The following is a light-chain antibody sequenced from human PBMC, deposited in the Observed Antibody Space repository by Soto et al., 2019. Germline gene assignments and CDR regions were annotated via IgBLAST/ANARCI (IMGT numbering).Light chain of an antibody. Sequence: QMSHSHSTLSASIVDRVTLSCRASQSISSWLAWYQQKPGKAPKLLIYKASSLETGVPSRFSGSGSETEFTLTISGLQPGDSATYYCQQYNSYSPTFGQRT. CDR1: QSISSW. CDR2: KAS. J-gene: IGKJ1*01. CDR3: QQYNSYSPT. V-gene: IGKV1-5*03.